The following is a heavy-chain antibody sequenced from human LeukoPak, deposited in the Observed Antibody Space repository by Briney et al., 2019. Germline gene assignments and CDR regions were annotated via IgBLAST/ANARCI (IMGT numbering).Heavy chain of an antibody. V-gene: IGHV1-46*01. D-gene: IGHD3-10*01. CDR1: GYTFTSYY. CDR3: ARDRDYYGSGSYQAPDY. Sequence: ASVKVSCKASGYTFTSYYMHWVRQAPGQGLEWMGIINPSGGSTSYAQKFRGRVTMTRDTSTSTVYMELSSLRSEDTAVYYCARDRDYYGSGSYQAPDYWGQGTLVTVSS. J-gene: IGHJ4*02. CDR2: INPSGGST.